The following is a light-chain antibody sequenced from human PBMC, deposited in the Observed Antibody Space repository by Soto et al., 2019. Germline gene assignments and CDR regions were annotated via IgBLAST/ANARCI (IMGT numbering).Light chain of an antibody. V-gene: IGKV1-27*01. J-gene: IGKJ3*01. CDR3: QKYYSVPFT. CDR1: QGIRNN. CDR2: AAS. Sequence: DIQMTQSPPSLSASAGDTITITCRASQGIRNNLAWYRQKPGKVPELLIYAASTLHSGVPSRFSGRGSGTDFTLTISSLQPEDVATYYCQKYYSVPFTFGPGTKVEI.